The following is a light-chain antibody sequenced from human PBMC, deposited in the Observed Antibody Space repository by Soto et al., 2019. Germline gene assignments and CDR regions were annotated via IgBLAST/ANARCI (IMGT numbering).Light chain of an antibody. J-gene: IGKJ1*01. V-gene: IGKV1-5*03. CDR1: QSVDTY. CDR2: KAS. Sequence: DIQMTQSPSTLSASVGDRVTITCRASQSVDTYLAWYQQKPGKAPHLLIYKASSLETGVSSRFSGRGSVTEFTLTISSLQPDDFATYYCQQFYRYPRTFGQGTKVEIK. CDR3: QQFYRYPRT.